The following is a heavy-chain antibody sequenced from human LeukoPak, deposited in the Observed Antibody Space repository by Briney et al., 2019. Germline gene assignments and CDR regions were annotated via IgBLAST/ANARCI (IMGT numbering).Heavy chain of an antibody. CDR1: GYTFTSYG. J-gene: IGHJ4*02. V-gene: IGHV1-18*01. Sequence: GASVKVSCKASGYTFTSYGIIWVRQAPGQGLEWMGWISAYNGNTNYAQNLQGRVSMTTDTSTSTAYMEVRSLRSDDTAVYYCARSKVGATIDYWGQGTLVTVSS. CDR2: ISAYNGNT. D-gene: IGHD1-26*01. CDR3: ARSKVGATIDY.